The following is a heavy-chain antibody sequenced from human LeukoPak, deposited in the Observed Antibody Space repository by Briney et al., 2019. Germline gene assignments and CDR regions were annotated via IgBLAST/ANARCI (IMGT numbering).Heavy chain of an antibody. CDR2: IYYSGST. CDR3: ASSPGIWGTAMAFDY. V-gene: IGHV4-30-4*01. CDR1: GGSISSGDYY. Sequence: SQTLSLTCTVSGGSISSGDYYWSWIRQPPGKGLEWIGYIYYSGSTHYNPSLKSRVTISVDTSKNQFSLKLSSVTAADTAVYYCASSPGIWGTAMAFDYWGQGTLVTVSS. J-gene: IGHJ4*02. D-gene: IGHD5-18*01.